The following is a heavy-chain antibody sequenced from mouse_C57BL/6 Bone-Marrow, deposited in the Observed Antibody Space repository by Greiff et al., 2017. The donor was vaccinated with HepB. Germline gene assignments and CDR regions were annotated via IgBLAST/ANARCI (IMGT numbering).Heavy chain of an antibody. V-gene: IGHV3-6*01. CDR1: GYSITSGYY. CDR2: ISYDGSN. CDR3: ARGEDGYSLYAMDY. Sequence: EVQLQQSGPGLVKPSQSLSLTCSVTGYSITSGYYWNWIRQFPGNKLEWMGYISYDGSNNYNPSLKNRISITRDTSKNQFFLKLNSVTTEDTATYYCARGEDGYSLYAMDYWGQGTSVTVSS. J-gene: IGHJ4*01. D-gene: IGHD2-3*01.